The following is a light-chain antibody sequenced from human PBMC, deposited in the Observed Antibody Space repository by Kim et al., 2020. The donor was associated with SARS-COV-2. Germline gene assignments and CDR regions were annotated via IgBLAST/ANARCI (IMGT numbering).Light chain of an antibody. CDR3: QVWDSSSDHPV. V-gene: IGLV3-21*04. J-gene: IGLJ3*02. Sequence: SYELTQPPSVSVAPGKTARITCGGNNIGSKSVHWYQQKPGQAPVLVIYYDSDRPSGIPERFSVYNSGNTATLTISRVEAGDEADYYCQVWDSSSDHPVFGGGTQLTVL. CDR1: NIGSKS. CDR2: YDS.